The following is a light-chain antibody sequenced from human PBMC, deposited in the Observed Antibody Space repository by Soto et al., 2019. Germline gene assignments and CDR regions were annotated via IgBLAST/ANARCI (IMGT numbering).Light chain of an antibody. V-gene: IGKV3-15*01. CDR2: GAS. CDR1: QSVGSN. CDR3: QQSNNWPRT. Sequence: DIVLPPSPATLSLSPGARATLLCRASQSVGSNLAWYQTKPGQDPRIVIYGASTRATGIPARFSGIGSGTEFNLTLSRLQSEDCAVYDCQQSNNWPRTVRPQTKGDIK. J-gene: IGKJ1*01.